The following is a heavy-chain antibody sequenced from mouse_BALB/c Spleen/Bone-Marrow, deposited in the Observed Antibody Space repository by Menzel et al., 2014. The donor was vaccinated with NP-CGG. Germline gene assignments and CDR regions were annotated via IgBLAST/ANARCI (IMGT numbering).Heavy chain of an antibody. Sequence: EVHLVESGGGLVQPGGSRKLSCAASGFTFSSFGMRWVRQAPEKGLEWVAYISSGSSSIYYADTVKGRFTISRDNSKNTLFLQMTSLRSEDTAMYYCARGNDRGYPMDYWGQGASVTVSS. CDR3: ARGNDRGYPMDY. CDR2: ISSGSSSI. CDR1: GFTFSSFG. D-gene: IGHD3-1*01. J-gene: IGHJ4*01. V-gene: IGHV5-17*02.